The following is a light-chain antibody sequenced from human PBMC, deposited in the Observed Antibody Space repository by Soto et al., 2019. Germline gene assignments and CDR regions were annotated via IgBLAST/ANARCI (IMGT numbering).Light chain of an antibody. CDR1: QSVNTR. V-gene: IGKV3D-15*01. CDR2: DAS. CDR3: QQYNNWPPEYT. J-gene: IGKJ2*01. Sequence: EIVMTQSPATLSVSPGERATLSCRASQSVNTRLAWYQQKPGQAPRLVIYDASTRATGIPARFSGSGSGTEFTLTISSLHSEDFAVYHCQQYNNWPPEYTFGQVTKLEIK.